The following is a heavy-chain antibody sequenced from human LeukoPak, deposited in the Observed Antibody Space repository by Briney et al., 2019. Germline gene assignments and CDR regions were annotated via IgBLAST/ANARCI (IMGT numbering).Heavy chain of an antibody. CDR1: GGSISNYY. Sequence: PSETLSLTCTVSGGSISNYYRSWIRQPAGKGLEWIGRIYTSGSANYNPSLKSRVTMSVDTSKNQFSLKLNSVTAADTAMYYCARDGSIAARLLYWFDPWGQGTLVTVSS. CDR2: IYTSGSA. V-gene: IGHV4-4*07. J-gene: IGHJ5*02. CDR3: ARDGSIAARLLYWFDP. D-gene: IGHD6-6*01.